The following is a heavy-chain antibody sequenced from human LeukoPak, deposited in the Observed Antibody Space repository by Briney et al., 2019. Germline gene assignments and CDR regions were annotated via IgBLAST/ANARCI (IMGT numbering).Heavy chain of an antibody. CDR2: INAGNGNT. Sequence: ASVKVSCKASEYTFTDYAINWVRQAPGQRLEWMGWINAGNGNTRYSQRFQGRVTMTTDTSTSTAYMELRSLRSDDTAVYYCARLVGATAVYYYYGMDVWGQGTTVTVSS. CDR3: ARLVGATAVYYYYGMDV. J-gene: IGHJ6*02. CDR1: EYTFTDYA. D-gene: IGHD1-26*01. V-gene: IGHV1-3*01.